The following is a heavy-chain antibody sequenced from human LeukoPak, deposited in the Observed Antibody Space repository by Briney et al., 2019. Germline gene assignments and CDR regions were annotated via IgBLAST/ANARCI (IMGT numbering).Heavy chain of an antibody. D-gene: IGHD6-13*01. CDR2: INPLGRVR. Sequence: GSLSLSCSESGFMLTHDWMGWVREAPGAGVEWVAEINPLGRVRFNKDSVSGRSTISRHNAKNSLFLQMSSLRAEHTALYYCATEAWYRFDYWGQGTLVTVSS. CDR1: GFMLTHDW. CDR3: ATEAWYRFDY. V-gene: IGHV3-7*01. J-gene: IGHJ4*02.